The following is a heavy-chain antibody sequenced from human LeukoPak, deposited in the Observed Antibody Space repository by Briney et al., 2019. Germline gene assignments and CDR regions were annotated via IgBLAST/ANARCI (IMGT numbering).Heavy chain of an antibody. Sequence: GGSLRLSCEASGFPFHNYPMHWVRQAPGKWLEWLAVISHDEGKKYYADSVKVRITLSRDNSKNTLYLEMNSLRVEDTAVYYCASLGEWPYCGGDRFSGFDPWGQGTLVTVSS. CDR1: GFPFHNYP. J-gene: IGHJ5*02. CDR2: ISHDEGKK. D-gene: IGHD2-21*02. V-gene: IGHV3-30*04. CDR3: ASLGEWPYCGGDRFSGFDP.